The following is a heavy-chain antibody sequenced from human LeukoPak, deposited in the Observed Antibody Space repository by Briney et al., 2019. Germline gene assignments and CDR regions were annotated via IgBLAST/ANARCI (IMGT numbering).Heavy chain of an antibody. J-gene: IGHJ4*02. CDR3: ARFYDGTGLPRIDY. CDR2: IYHSGST. V-gene: IGHV4-30-2*01. D-gene: IGHD3-22*01. Sequence: SQTLSLTCAVSGGSISSGGYSWSWIRQPPGKGLEWIGYIYHSGSTYYNPSLKSRVTISVDTSKNHFSLKLSSVTAADTAVYYCARFYDGTGLPRIDYWGQGTLVTVSS. CDR1: GGSISSGGYS.